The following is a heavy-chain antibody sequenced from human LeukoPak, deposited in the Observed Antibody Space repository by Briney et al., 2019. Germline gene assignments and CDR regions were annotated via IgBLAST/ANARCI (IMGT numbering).Heavy chain of an antibody. J-gene: IGHJ4*02. Sequence: PGGSLRLSCAASGFTFSSYAMHWVRQAPGKGLEWVAVISYDGSNKYYADSVKGRFTISRDNAKNSLYLQMNSLRAEDTAVYYCARDSHYYDSSTFDYWGQGTLVTVSS. CDR1: GFTFSSYA. D-gene: IGHD3-22*01. CDR3: ARDSHYYDSSTFDY. V-gene: IGHV3-30-3*01. CDR2: ISYDGSNK.